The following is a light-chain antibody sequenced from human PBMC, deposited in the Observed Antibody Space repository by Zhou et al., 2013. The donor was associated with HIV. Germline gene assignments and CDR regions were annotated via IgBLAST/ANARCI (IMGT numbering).Light chain of an antibody. CDR3: QQYGSSLFT. V-gene: IGKV3-20*01. CDR2: GAI. CDR1: QSFSSSY. J-gene: IGKJ3*01. Sequence: EIVLTQSPGTLSLSPGERATLSCRASQSFSSSYLAWYQQKPGQAPRLLIYGAISRATGIPDRFSGSGSGTDFILTISRLEPEDFAVYYCQQYGSSLFTFGPGTKVDIK.